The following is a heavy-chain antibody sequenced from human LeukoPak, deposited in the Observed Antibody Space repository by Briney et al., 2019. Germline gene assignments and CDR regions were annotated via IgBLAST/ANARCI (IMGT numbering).Heavy chain of an antibody. Sequence: SGGSLRLSCAASGFTFSSYAMHWVRQAPGKGLEWVAVISYDGSNKYYADSVKGRFTISRDNSKNTLYLQMNSLRAEDTAVYYCARGGDYVLDYWGQGTLVTVSS. CDR3: ARGGDYVLDY. J-gene: IGHJ4*02. CDR1: GFTFSSYA. V-gene: IGHV3-30-3*01. CDR2: ISYDGSNK. D-gene: IGHD4-17*01.